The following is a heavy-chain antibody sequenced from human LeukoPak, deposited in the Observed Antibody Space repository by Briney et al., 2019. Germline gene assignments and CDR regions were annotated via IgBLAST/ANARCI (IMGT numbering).Heavy chain of an antibody. CDR3: AKDCVVAGTGSYFDY. Sequence: GGSLRLSCAASGFTFSSYSMNWVRQAPGKGLEWVSYISSSSGTIYYADSVKGRFTISRDNSKNTLYLQMNTPRDVDTPLYYCAKDCVVAGTGSYFDYWGQATMVTVSS. J-gene: IGHJ4*02. CDR1: GFTFSSYS. CDR2: ISSSSGTI. D-gene: IGHD6-19*01. V-gene: IGHV3-48*02.